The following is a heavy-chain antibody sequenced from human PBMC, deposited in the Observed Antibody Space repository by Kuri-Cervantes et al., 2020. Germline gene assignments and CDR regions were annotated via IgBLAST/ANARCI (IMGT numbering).Heavy chain of an antibody. V-gene: IGHV1-2*02. CDR1: GYTFTGYY. D-gene: IGHD3/OR15-3a*01. Sequence: ASVKVSCKASGYTFTGYYMHWVRQAPGQGLEWMGWINPNSGGTNYAQKFQGRVTMTRDTSISTAYLQWSSLKASDTAMYYCARYQGLAILDYWGQGTLVTVSS. CDR3: ARYQGLAILDY. J-gene: IGHJ4*02. CDR2: INPNSGGT.